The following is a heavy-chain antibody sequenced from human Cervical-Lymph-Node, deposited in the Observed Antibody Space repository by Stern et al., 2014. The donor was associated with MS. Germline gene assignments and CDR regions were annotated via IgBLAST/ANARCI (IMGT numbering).Heavy chain of an antibody. CDR1: GFTFSDYY. D-gene: IGHD1-14*01. CDR3: ARIKFARRTPFDS. CDR2: ITSSGRTI. J-gene: IGHJ4*02. Sequence: VQLVESGGGLVKPGGSLRLSCAASGFTFSDYYMTWFRQAPGKGLEWISYITSSGRTIYYADSVKGRFTISRDNAKNSLYLQMNSLRAEDTAVYYCARIKFARRTPFDSWGQGTLVTVSS. V-gene: IGHV3-11*01.